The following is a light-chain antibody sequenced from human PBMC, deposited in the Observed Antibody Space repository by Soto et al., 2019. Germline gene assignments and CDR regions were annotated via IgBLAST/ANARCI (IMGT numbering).Light chain of an antibody. CDR1: SSDVAGYNY. V-gene: IGLV2-8*01. CDR3: SSYGGSNTFGV. CDR2: EVS. Sequence: QSVLTQPPSASGSPGQSVTISCTGTSSDVAGYNYVSWYQQHPGKAPKLMIYEVSKRPSGVPDRFSGSKSGNTASLTVSGLQADDEADYYCSSYGGSNTFGVFGTGTKVTVL. J-gene: IGLJ1*01.